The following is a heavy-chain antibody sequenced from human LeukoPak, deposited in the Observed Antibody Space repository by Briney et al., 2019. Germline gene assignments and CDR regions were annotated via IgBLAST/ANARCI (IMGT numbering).Heavy chain of an antibody. CDR3: ARGRGSSYNYYYYMDV. V-gene: IGHV1-69*05. J-gene: IGHJ6*03. Sequence: SVKVSCKASGGTFSSYAISWVRQAPGQGLEWMGGIIPIFGTANYAQKFQGRVTITTDESTSTAYMELSSLRSEDTAVYYCARGRGSSYNYYYYMDVWGKGTTVTVSS. CDR2: IIPIFGTA. CDR1: GGTFSSYA. D-gene: IGHD6-6*01.